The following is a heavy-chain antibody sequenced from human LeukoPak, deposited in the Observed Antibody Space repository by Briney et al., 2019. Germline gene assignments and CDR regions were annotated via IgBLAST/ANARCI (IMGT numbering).Heavy chain of an antibody. CDR1: GGSLTSSSYY. Sequence: SETLSLTCTVSGGSLTSSSYYWGWVRQPPGKWLEWVGSISYSGSTNYNPSLKSRISISQDASMNQFFLKMKSITAADTAVYFCARITTAGDSVVAYYFDRWGQGTLVTVSS. D-gene: IGHD4-17*01. J-gene: IGHJ4*02. CDR3: ARITTAGDSVVAYYFDR. CDR2: ISYSGST. V-gene: IGHV4-39*07.